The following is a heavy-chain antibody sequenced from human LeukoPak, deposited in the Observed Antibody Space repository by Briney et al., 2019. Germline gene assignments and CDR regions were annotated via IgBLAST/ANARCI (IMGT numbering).Heavy chain of an antibody. V-gene: IGHV4-61*02. J-gene: IGHJ4*02. Sequence: PSQTLSLTCTVSGGSISSGGYYWSWIRQPAGKGLEWIGRIYTSGSTNYNPSLKSRVTMSVDTSKNQFSLKLSSVTAADTAVYYCAREWSRSTPFFDYWGQGTLVTVSS. D-gene: IGHD1-26*01. CDR1: GGSISSGGYY. CDR3: AREWSRSTPFFDY. CDR2: IYTSGST.